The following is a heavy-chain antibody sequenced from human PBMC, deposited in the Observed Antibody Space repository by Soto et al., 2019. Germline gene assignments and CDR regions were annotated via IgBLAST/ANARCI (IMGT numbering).Heavy chain of an antibody. CDR2: IWYDGSKK. Sequence: VQVVESGGCVVQPGRSLRLSCAASGFTFSSFGMHWVRQAPGKGLEWVSLIWYDGSKKSYGDSVKGRFTISRDNSRNTVYLQMNSLRADDTAVYYCARDASYYSLWSGYYPSRNGMDVWGQGTTVTVSS. CDR3: ARDASYYSLWSGYYPSRNGMDV. J-gene: IGHJ6*02. CDR1: GFTFSSFG. V-gene: IGHV3-33*01. D-gene: IGHD3-3*01.